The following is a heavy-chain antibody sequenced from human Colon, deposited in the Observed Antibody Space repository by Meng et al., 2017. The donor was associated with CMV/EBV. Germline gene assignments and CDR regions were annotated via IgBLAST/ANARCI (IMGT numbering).Heavy chain of an antibody. D-gene: IGHD3-3*01. CDR3: ARGSSSTMFGDYYYGMDV. CDR1: NYTFTNYG. V-gene: IGHV1-18*01. J-gene: IGHJ6*02. CDR2: ISAYNGKT. Sequence: ASVKVSCKASNYTFTNYGIAWVRQAPGQGLEWMGWISAYNGKTKYEEKFQDRVTMTTDTSTSTAYMELRNLRSGDTAVYYCARGSSSTMFGDYYYGMDVWGQGTTVTVSS.